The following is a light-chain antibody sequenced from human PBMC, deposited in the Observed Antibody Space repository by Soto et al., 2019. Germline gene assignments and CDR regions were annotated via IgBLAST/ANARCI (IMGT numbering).Light chain of an antibody. Sequence: QSALAQPASVSGSPGQSITISCAGSSRDIGGYDFVSWYQQHPGEVPKLIIFDVSDRPSGVSDRFSGSKSGDTASLTISGRQVEDEADYYCSSLSNSDTPYVFGTGTKLTVL. CDR1: SRDIGGYDF. CDR3: SSLSNSDTPYV. CDR2: DVS. V-gene: IGLV2-14*03. J-gene: IGLJ1*01.